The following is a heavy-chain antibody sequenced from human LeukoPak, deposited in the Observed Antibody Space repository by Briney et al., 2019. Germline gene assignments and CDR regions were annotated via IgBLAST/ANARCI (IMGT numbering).Heavy chain of an antibody. J-gene: IGHJ4*02. Sequence: GGSPRLAFSPSGLTVSGDSMNAVRQAPGQGLEWVSYISSSSSFIHYADSVKGRFTISRDNAKNSLYLQMNSLRDEDTAVYYSARAQDNSIADYWGQGTLVSVSS. D-gene: IGHD6-13*01. CDR3: ARAQDNSIADY. CDR1: GLTVSGDS. V-gene: IGHV3-48*02. CDR2: ISSSSSFI.